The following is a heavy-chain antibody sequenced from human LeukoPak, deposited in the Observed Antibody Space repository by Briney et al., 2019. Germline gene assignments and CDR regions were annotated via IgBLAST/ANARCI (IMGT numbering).Heavy chain of an antibody. CDR1: GFSLSNARMG. CDR3: ARMDVTVGGAFDI. D-gene: IGHD4-23*01. V-gene: IGHV2-26*01. CDR2: IFSNDEK. J-gene: IGHJ3*02. Sequence: SGPTLVNPTETLTLICTVSGFSLSNARMGVSWIRQPPGKALEWLAHIFSNDEKSYSTSLKSRLTISKDTSKSQVVLTMTNMDPVDTATYYCARMDVTVGGAFDIWGQGTMVTVSS.